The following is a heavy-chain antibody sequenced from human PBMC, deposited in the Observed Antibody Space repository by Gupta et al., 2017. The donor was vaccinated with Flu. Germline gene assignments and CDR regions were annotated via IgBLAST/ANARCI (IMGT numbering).Heavy chain of an antibody. D-gene: IGHD4-17*01. CDR3: ARGDYGDYVLPYGMDV. CDR1: GGTFSSYA. CDR2: IIPIFGTA. J-gene: IGHJ6*02. Sequence: QVQLVQSGAEVKKPGSSVKVSCKASGGTFSSYAISWVRQAPGQGLEWMGGIIPIFGTANYAQKFQGRVTITADKSTSTAYMELSSMRSEDTAVYYCARGDYGDYVLPYGMDVWGQGTTVTVSS. V-gene: IGHV1-69*06.